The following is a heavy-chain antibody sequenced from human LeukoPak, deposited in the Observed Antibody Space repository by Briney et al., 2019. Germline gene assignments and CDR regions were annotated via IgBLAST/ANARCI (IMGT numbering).Heavy chain of an antibody. J-gene: IGHJ4*02. CDR1: GYTFSSYS. CDR3: AREYTYGPLDYFDY. V-gene: IGHV7-4-1*02. D-gene: IGHD5-18*01. CDR2: INSNTGNP. Sequence: GASVEVSCKASGYTFSSYSINWVRQAPGQGLEWVGWINSNTGNPTYAQDFTGRFVFSLDTSVSTAYLQISDLEPEDTALYFCAREYTYGPLDYFDYWGQGTLVTVSS.